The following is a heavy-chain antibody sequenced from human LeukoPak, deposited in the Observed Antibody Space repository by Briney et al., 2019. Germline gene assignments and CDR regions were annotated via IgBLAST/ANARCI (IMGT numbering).Heavy chain of an antibody. J-gene: IGHJ3*02. CDR2: IYPGDSDT. CDR3: ARPGYGGNGCDAFDI. V-gene: IGHV5-51*01. Sequence: HGESLKISCKGSGYSFTSYWIGWVRQMPGKGLEWMGIIYPGDSDTRYSPSFQGQVTISADKSISTAYLQWSSLKASDTAMYYCARPGYGGNGCDAFDIWGQGTMVTVSS. CDR1: GYSFTSYW. D-gene: IGHD4-23*01.